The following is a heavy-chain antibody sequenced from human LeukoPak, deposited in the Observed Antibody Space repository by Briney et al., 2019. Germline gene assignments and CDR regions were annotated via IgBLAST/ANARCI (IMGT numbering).Heavy chain of an antibody. CDR2: IYYSGST. CDR3: ARHLNTAMGHQIDY. J-gene: IGHJ4*02. D-gene: IGHD5-18*01. V-gene: IGHV4-61*01. Sequence: ASETLSLTCTVSGGSVSSGSYYWSWIRQPPGKGLEWIGYIYYSGSTNYNPSLKSRVTISVDTSKNQFSLKLSSVTAADTAVYYCARHLNTAMGHQIDYWGQGTLVTVSS. CDR1: GGSVSSGSYY.